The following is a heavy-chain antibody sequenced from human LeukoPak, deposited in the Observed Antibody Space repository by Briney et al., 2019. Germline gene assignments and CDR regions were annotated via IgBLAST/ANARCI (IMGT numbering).Heavy chain of an antibody. J-gene: IGHJ5*02. CDR1: GGSISSYY. Sequence: PSETLSLTCTVSGGSISSYYWSWIRQPPGKGLEWIGEINHSGSTNYNPSLKSRVTISVDTSKNQFSLKLSSVTAADTAVYYCARRRRVVVVAAYSGWFDPWGQGTLVTVSS. D-gene: IGHD2-15*01. V-gene: IGHV4-34*01. CDR2: INHSGST. CDR3: ARRRRVVVVAAYSGWFDP.